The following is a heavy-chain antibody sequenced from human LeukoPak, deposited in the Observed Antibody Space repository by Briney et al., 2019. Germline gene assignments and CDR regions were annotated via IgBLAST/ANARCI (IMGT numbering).Heavy chain of an antibody. J-gene: IGHJ4*02. Sequence: SETLSLTCAVSGGSISGYYWIWIRQSPGEGLEWIGHFHYSGTTDYNPSLKSRVTISLDTSRKQFSLKLSSVSAADTAVYYCVRATAGNTYGATDSWGQGTLVTVSS. CDR2: FHYSGTT. CDR1: GGSISGYY. D-gene: IGHD5-18*01. V-gene: IGHV4-59*01. CDR3: VRATAGNTYGATDS.